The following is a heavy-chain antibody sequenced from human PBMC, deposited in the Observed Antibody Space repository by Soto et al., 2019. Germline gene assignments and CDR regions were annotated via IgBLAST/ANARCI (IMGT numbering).Heavy chain of an antibody. Sequence: QVQRVESGGGLVKPGGSLRLSCAASGFTFSDYYMSWIRQAPGKGLEWVSYISSSGSTIYYADSVKGRFTISRDNAKNSLYLQMNSLRAEDTAVYYCARDATYYDFWSGYDSYYYGMDVWGQGTTVTVSS. J-gene: IGHJ6*02. D-gene: IGHD3-3*01. CDR1: GFTFSDYY. CDR2: ISSSGSTI. V-gene: IGHV3-11*01. CDR3: ARDATYYDFWSGYDSYYYGMDV.